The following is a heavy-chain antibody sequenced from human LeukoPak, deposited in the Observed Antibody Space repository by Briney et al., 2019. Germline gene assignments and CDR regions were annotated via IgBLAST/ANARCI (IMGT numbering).Heavy chain of an antibody. J-gene: IGHJ4*02. Sequence: GESLKISCKGSGYSFTSYWIGWVRPMPRKGLERMGIIYPGDSDTRYSPSFQGQVTISADKSISTAYLQWSSLKASDTAMYYCASSVQYYAILTGYYHASQYDYWGQGTLVTVSS. V-gene: IGHV5-51*01. D-gene: IGHD3-9*01. CDR1: GYSFTSYW. CDR3: ASSVQYYAILTGYYHASQYDY. CDR2: IYPGDSDT.